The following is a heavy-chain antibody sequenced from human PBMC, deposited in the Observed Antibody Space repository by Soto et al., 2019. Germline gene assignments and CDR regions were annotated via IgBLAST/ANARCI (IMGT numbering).Heavy chain of an antibody. CDR3: ARGVGFGYYYYHMDV. CDR2: IYYSGSA. Sequence: SETLSLTCTVSGDSVTSVSDYWSWIRQPPGKGLEWIGYIYYSGSADYNPSLGSRVTISIDTSKNQFSLKLTSVTAADTAVYYCARGVGFGYYYYHMDVWGQGTTVTVSS. CDR1: GDSVTSVSDY. J-gene: IGHJ6*02. D-gene: IGHD3-10*01. V-gene: IGHV4-61*01.